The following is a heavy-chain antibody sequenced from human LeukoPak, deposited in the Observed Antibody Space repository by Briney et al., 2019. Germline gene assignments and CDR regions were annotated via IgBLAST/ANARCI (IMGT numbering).Heavy chain of an antibody. Sequence: GESLRLSCAASGFTFSRNAMSWVRQAPGKGLEWVSAISGSGGSTYYADSVKGRFTISRDDSKTTVHLQMNSLRAEDTAVYYCAKEGSTSSPPFDSWGQGTLVTVSS. V-gene: IGHV3-23*01. CDR1: GFTFSRNA. J-gene: IGHJ4*02. CDR2: ISGSGGST. CDR3: AKEGSTSSPPFDS. D-gene: IGHD6-6*01.